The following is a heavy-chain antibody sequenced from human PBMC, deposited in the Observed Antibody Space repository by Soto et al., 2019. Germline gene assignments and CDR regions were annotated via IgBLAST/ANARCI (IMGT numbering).Heavy chain of an antibody. V-gene: IGHV3-33*01. D-gene: IGHD3-22*01. CDR2: IWYDGSNK. J-gene: IGHJ3*02. Sequence: GGSLRLSCAASGFTFSSYGMHWVRQAPGKGLEWVAVIWYDGSNKYYADSVKGRFTISRDNSKNTLYLQMNSLRAEDTAVYYCARDSYYDSSFSGAFDIWGQGTMVTVSS. CDR3: ARDSYYDSSFSGAFDI. CDR1: GFTFSSYG.